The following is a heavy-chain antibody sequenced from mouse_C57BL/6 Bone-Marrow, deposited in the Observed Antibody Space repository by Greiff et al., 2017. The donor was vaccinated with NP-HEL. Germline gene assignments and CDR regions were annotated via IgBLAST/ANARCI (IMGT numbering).Heavy chain of an antibody. CDR2: INPSTGGT. CDR3: ARGSSGGAWFAY. D-gene: IGHD3-2*02. J-gene: IGHJ3*01. V-gene: IGHV1-42*01. CDR1: GYSFTGYY. Sequence: EVQLQESGPELVKPGASVKISCKASGYSFTGYYMNWVKQSPEKSLEWIGEINPSTGGTTYNQKFKAKATLTVDKSSSTAYMQLKSLTSEDSAVYYCARGSSGGAWFAYWGQGTLVTVSA.